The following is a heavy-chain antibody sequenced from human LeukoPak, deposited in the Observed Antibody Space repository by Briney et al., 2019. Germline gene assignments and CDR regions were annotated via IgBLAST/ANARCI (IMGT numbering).Heavy chain of an antibody. Sequence: SETLSLTCAVYSGSFSNYYWSWIRQPPGKGLEWIGEINQSGSTNYNPSLKSRVTISVDTSKNQFSLKLGSVTAADTAVYYCARGRTVPISGYYFDYWGQGTLVTVSS. D-gene: IGHD2-2*02. J-gene: IGHJ4*02. CDR3: ARGRTVPISGYYFDY. CDR1: SGSFSNYY. CDR2: INQSGST. V-gene: IGHV4-34*01.